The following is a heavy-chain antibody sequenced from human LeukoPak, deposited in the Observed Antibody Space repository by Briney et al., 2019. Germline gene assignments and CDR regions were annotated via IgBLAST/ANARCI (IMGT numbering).Heavy chain of an antibody. Sequence: ASVKVSCKASGYTFTGYYMHWVRQAPGQGLEWMGWINPNSGGTNYAQKFQGRVTMTRDTSISTAYMELSRLRSDGTAVYYCARDPWGVGAHTEYFQHWGQGTLVTVSS. CDR2: INPNSGGT. D-gene: IGHD1-26*01. J-gene: IGHJ1*01. CDR1: GYTFTGYY. V-gene: IGHV1-2*02. CDR3: ARDPWGVGAHTEYFQH.